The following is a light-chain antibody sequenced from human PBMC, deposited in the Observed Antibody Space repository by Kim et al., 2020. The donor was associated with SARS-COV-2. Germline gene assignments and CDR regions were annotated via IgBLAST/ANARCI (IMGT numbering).Light chain of an antibody. J-gene: IGLJ3*02. V-gene: IGLV2-23*02. CDR1: TSDVGDYNL. CDR2: EVS. CDR3: CSYAGSGSLV. Sequence: GHAITISCTGNTSDVGDYNLVSCYQQPPGKAPKVIISEVSNRPSGVSDRFSGSKSGNTASLTISGLQAEDEADYYCCSYAGSGSLVFGGGTQLTVL.